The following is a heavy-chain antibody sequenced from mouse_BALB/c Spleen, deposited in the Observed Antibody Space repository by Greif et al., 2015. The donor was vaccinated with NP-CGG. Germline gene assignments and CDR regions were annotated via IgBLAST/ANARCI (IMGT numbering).Heavy chain of an antibody. CDR3: NGNWFAY. CDR1: GFNIKDYY. Sequence: VQLQQPGAEHVRSGASVKLSCTASGFNIKDYYMHWVKQRPEQGLEWIGWIDPENGDTEYAPKFQGKATMTADTSSNTAYLQLSSLTSEDTAVYYCNGNWFAYWGQGTLVTVSA. CDR2: IDPENGDT. V-gene: IGHV14-4*02. J-gene: IGHJ3*01.